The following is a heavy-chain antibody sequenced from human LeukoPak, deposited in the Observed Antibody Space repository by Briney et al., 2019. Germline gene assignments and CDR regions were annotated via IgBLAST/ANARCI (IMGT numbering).Heavy chain of an antibody. J-gene: IGHJ5*02. CDR1: GGSFSGYY. CDR3: ARSLGYCSGGSCYYNWFDP. CDR2: INHSGST. D-gene: IGHD2-15*01. V-gene: IGHV4-34*01. Sequence: SETLSLTCAVYGGSFSGYYWSWIRQPPGKGLEWIGEINHSGSTNYNPSLKSRVTISVDTSKNQFSLKLSSVTAADTAVYYCARSLGYCSGGSCYYNWFDPWGQGTLVTVSS.